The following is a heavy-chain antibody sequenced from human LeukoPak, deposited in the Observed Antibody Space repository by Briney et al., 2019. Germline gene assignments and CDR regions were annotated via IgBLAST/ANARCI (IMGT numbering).Heavy chain of an antibody. CDR2: ISSSSSYI. D-gene: IGHD6-13*01. CDR3: ARVSAAGSGFLDL. V-gene: IGHV3-21*06. J-gene: IGHJ2*01. CDR1: GFTFSSYS. Sequence: GGSLRLSCAASGFTFSSYSMNWVRQAPGKWLEWVSSISSSSSYIYYADSVKGRFTISRDNAKNSLFLQMNSLRVEDTAVYYCARVSAAGSGFLDLWGRGTLVLVSA.